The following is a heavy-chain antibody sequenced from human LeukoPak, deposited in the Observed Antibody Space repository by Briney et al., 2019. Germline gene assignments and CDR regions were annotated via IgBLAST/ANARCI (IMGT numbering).Heavy chain of an antibody. V-gene: IGHV1-2*02. D-gene: IGHD6-13*01. J-gene: IGHJ4*02. CDR3: ARASGPIAGGVGY. CDR2: INPNNGDT. Sequence: GASVKVSCKASGYTFTGYYMHWVRQAPGQGLEYVGWINPNNGDTKPAQIFQGRVTLTRDASISTAYMELSSLRSDDTAVYYCARASGPIAGGVGYWGQGTLVTVSS. CDR1: GYTFTGYY.